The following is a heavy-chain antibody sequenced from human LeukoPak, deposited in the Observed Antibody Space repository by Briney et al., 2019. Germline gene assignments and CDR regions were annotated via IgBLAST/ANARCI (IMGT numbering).Heavy chain of an antibody. CDR2: IYYSGST. V-gene: IGHV4-39*07. CDR1: GGSINSSSYY. J-gene: IGHJ5*02. D-gene: IGHD3-22*01. Sequence: PSETLSLTCTVSGGSINSSSYYWGWNRQPPGKGLEWIGSIYYSGSTYYNPSLKSRVTMSVDTSKNQFSLKLSSVTAADTAVYYCARASGSGYLKQDSNWFDPWGQGTLVTVSS. CDR3: ARASGSGYLKQDSNWFDP.